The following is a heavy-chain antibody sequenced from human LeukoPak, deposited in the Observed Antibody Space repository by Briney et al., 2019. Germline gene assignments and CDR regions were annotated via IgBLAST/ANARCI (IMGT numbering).Heavy chain of an antibody. CDR2: ISYDGSSK. CDR1: GFTFSSYA. Sequence: PGRSLRLSCAASGFTFSSYAMHWVRQAPGKGLEWVAVISYDGSSKYYADSVKGRFTISRDNSKNTLYLQMNSLRAEDTAVYYCAREFRRDGDAFDIWGQGTMVTVSS. J-gene: IGHJ3*02. V-gene: IGHV3-30-3*01. CDR3: AREFRRDGDAFDI. D-gene: IGHD5-24*01.